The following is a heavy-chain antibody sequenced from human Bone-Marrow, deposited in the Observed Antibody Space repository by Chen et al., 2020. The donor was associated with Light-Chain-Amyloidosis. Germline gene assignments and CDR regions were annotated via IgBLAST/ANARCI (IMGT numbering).Heavy chain of an antibody. D-gene: IGHD3-9*01. Sequence: EVQLVESGGGLLQRGGSLRLSCAASGFAFSSYAMSWVRRAPGKGVEWVATIRGGGVSRYYGASVKGRLTFSRDNSKNALFLQMNSLRAEDTAVYYCAKDISYDEILPGYPADAFDIWGQGTMVTVSS. J-gene: IGHJ3*02. V-gene: IGHV3-23*04. CDR3: AKDISYDEILPGYPADAFDI. CDR2: IRGGGVSR. CDR1: GFAFSSYA.